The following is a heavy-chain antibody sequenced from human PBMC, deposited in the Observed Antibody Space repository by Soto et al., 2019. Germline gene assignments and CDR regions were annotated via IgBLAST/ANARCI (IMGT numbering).Heavy chain of an antibody. J-gene: IGHJ4*02. Sequence: QVQLQESGPGLVKPSETLSLTCTVSGGSLNNHYWSWIRQPPGKGLEWIGYIYYSGTTNYNPSLKGRVTISVDTSKTQFSLNLTSLTAADTATYYCARATWYCEYWGQGTLVTVSS. CDR1: GGSLNNHY. V-gene: IGHV4-59*11. CDR3: ARATWYCEY. CDR2: IYYSGTT. D-gene: IGHD1-26*01.